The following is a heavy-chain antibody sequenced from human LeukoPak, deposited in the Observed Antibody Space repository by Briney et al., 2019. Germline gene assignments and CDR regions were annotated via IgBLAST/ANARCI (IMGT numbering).Heavy chain of an antibody. CDR2: IYYSGST. D-gene: IGHD6-19*01. Sequence: TSETLSLTCTVSGGSISSSSYYWGWIRQPPGKGLEWIGSIYYSGSTYYNPSLKSRVTISVDTSKNQFSLKLSSVTAADTAVYYCAGDSSVWLYVDYWGQGTLVTVSS. CDR1: GGSISSSSYY. J-gene: IGHJ4*02. CDR3: AGDSSVWLYVDY. V-gene: IGHV4-39*02.